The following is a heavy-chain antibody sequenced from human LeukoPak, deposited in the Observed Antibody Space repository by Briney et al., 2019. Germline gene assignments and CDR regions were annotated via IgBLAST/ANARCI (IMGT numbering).Heavy chain of an antibody. D-gene: IGHD3-3*01. CDR3: ARFVREAADY. CDR2: IYHSGST. V-gene: IGHV4-30-2*01. Sequence: ASETLSLTCAVSGGSISSGGYTWSWIRQPPGKGLEWIGYIYHSGSTYYNPSLKSRVTISVDTSKNQFSLKLSSVTAADTAVYYCARFVREAADYWGQGTLVTVSS. J-gene: IGHJ4*02. CDR1: GGSISSGGYT.